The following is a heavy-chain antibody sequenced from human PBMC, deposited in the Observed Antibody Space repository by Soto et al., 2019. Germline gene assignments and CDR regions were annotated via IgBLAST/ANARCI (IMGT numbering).Heavy chain of an antibody. CDR1: GYTFNTYY. Sequence: QVQLVQSGAEVRKPGASVKVSCKPSGYTFNTYYLHWLRQAPGQALEWMGVIHPSGGGTTYAQMXRXXXTXXRDTCTSAVFMELSSLRSDDTAVYYCARGGHIAVVTASFDNWGQGTLVTVSS. CDR3: ARGGHIAVVTASFDN. CDR2: IHPSGGGT. V-gene: IGHV1-46*02. J-gene: IGHJ4*02. D-gene: IGHD2-21*02.